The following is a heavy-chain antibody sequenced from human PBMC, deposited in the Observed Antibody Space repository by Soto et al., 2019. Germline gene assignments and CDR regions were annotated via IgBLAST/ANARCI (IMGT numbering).Heavy chain of an antibody. D-gene: IGHD2-2*01. CDR2: INPSGGST. J-gene: IGHJ4*02. CDR3: ARAGTGFRYCSSTSCKVIGPFFDY. CDR1: GYTFTSYY. V-gene: IGHV1-46*01. Sequence: VASVKVSCKASGYTFTSYYMHWVRQAPGQGLEWMGIINPSGGSTSYAQKFQGRVTMTRDTSTSTVYMELSSLRSEDTAVYYCARAGTGFRYCSSTSCKVIGPFFDYWGQGTLVTVSS.